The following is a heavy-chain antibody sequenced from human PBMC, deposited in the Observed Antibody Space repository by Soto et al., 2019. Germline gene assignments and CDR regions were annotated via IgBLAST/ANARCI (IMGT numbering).Heavy chain of an antibody. CDR1: GGSISSGDYY. Sequence: NPSETLSLTCTVSGGSISSGDYYWSWILQPPGKGLEWIGYIYYSGSTYYNPSLKSRITISVDTSKNQFSLKLSSVTAADTAVYYCARERPDGARLDPWGQGTLVTVSS. CDR2: IYYSGST. CDR3: ARERPDGARLDP. V-gene: IGHV4-30-4*01. J-gene: IGHJ5*02. D-gene: IGHD6-6*01.